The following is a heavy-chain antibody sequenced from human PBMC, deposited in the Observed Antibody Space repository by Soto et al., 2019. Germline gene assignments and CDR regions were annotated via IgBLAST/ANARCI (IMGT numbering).Heavy chain of an antibody. Sequence: QVQLVQSGAEVKKPGSSVKVSCKASGGTFSSYAISWVRQAPGQGLEWMGGIIPIFGTANYAQKFQGRVTITAGDSTSTAYMELSSLRSEDTAVYYCEREGYCSSTSCRGMDVWVQGTTVTVSS. D-gene: IGHD2-2*01. V-gene: IGHV1-69*01. CDR1: GGTFSSYA. CDR2: IIPIFGTA. J-gene: IGHJ6*02. CDR3: EREGYCSSTSCRGMDV.